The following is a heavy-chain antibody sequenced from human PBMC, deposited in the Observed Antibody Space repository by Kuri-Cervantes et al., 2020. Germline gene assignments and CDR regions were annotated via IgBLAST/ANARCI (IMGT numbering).Heavy chain of an antibody. CDR2: ISSSGSTI. J-gene: IGHJ4*02. CDR3: ARRPGSRSIAAAGTYYFDY. Sequence: GGSRRLSCAASGFTFSDYYMSWIRQAPGKGLEWVSYISSSGSTIYYADSVKGRFTISRDNAKNSLYLQMNSLRAEDTAVYYCARRPGSRSIAAAGTYYFDYWGQGTLVTVSS. V-gene: IGHV3-11*04. D-gene: IGHD6-13*01. CDR1: GFTFSDYY.